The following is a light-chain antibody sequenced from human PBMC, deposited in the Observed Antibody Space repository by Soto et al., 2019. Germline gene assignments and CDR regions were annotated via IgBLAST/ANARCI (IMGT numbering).Light chain of an antibody. CDR2: AAS. V-gene: IGKV1-33*01. CDR1: HDISDY. CDR3: QQYDNLICT. Sequence: DIKMTQSPSSLSASIGDRVTITCQASHDISDYLNWYHQKPGKAPELLIYAASNLQTGVPSRFSGRGSGTNFFLTISGLQPEDIGTYYCQQYDNLICTFGPGTKV. J-gene: IGKJ3*01.